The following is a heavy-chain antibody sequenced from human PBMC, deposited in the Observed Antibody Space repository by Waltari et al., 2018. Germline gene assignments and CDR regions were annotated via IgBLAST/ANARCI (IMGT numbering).Heavy chain of an antibody. CDR3: ASSLYGDYTQIWGRVFDY. V-gene: IGHV3-23*01. CDR2: ISGSGGST. CDR1: GFTFRSYA. D-gene: IGHD4-17*01. Sequence: VQLLESGGGLVQSGGSLRLSCAASGFTFRSYAMNWVRQAPGKGVEGVSVISGSGGSTDYADSVKGRSTISRDNSKNTLYLQMNNLRVEDTAVYYCASSLYGDYTQIWGRVFDYWGQGTLVTVSS. J-gene: IGHJ4*02.